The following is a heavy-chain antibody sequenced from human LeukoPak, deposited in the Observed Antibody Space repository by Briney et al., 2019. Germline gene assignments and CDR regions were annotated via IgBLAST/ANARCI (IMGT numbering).Heavy chain of an antibody. CDR3: AKGEDGFEYYYYMDG. V-gene: IGHV3-23*01. CDR1: GFTFNNYV. D-gene: IGHD2/OR15-2a*01. Sequence: GGSLRLSCEASGFTFNNYVMSWVRQAPGKGLEWVSSIIPSGGRTNYAESVKGRFTISRDNSKNTVDLQMKTLRAEDTAVYYCAKGEDGFEYYYYMDGWGKGTTVTVSS. J-gene: IGHJ6*03. CDR2: IIPSGGRT.